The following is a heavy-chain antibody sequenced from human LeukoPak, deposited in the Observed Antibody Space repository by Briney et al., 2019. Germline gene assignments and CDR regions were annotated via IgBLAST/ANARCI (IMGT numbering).Heavy chain of an antibody. V-gene: IGHV3-21*01. CDR3: ARLSMTSYGKYYFEY. J-gene: IGHJ4*02. Sequence: GGSLRLSCAASGFTFSNYAMEWVRQAPGKGLEWVSSLSGTSINIYYADSVKGRFTISRDNAKNSLYLQMNSLRAEDTAVYYCARLSMTSYGKYYFEYWGQGTLVTVSS. CDR2: LSGTSINI. CDR1: GFTFSNYA. D-gene: IGHD3-10*01.